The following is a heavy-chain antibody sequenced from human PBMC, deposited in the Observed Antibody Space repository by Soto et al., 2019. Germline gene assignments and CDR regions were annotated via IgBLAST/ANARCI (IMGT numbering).Heavy chain of an antibody. CDR3: AVSPEGGYDLGSYYFDY. Sequence: GESLKISCKGSGYSFTSYWIGWVRQMPGKGLEWMGIIYPGDSDTRYSPSFQGQVTISADKSIRTAYLQWSSLKASHTAMYYCAVSPEGGYDLGSYYFDYWGQGTLVTVSS. J-gene: IGHJ4*02. V-gene: IGHV5-51*01. D-gene: IGHD5-12*01. CDR2: IYPGDSDT. CDR1: GYSFTSYW.